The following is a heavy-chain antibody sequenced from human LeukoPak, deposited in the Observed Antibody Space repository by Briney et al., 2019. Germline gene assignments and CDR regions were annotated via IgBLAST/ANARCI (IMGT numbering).Heavy chain of an antibody. CDR1: GGTFSSYA. V-gene: IGHV1-69*01. D-gene: IGHD3-3*01. CDR2: IIPIFGTA. Sequence: EASVKVSCKASGGTFSSYAISWVRQAPGQGLEWMGGIIPIFGTANYAQKFQGRVTITADESTSTAYMELSSLRSEDTAVYYCARGATIFGVVIPYFDYWGQGTLVTVSS. CDR3: ARGATIFGVVIPYFDY. J-gene: IGHJ4*02.